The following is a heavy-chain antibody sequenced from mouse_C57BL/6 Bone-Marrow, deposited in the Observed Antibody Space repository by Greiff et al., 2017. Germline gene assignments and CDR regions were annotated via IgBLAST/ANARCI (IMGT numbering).Heavy chain of an antibody. CDR3: ARRRTYYGYVMDY. V-gene: IGHV5-9*01. J-gene: IGHJ4*01. CDR2: ISGGGGNT. CDR1: GFTFSSYT. D-gene: IGHD1-1*01. Sequence: DVQLQESGGGLVKPGGSLKLSCAASGFTFSSYTMSWVRQTPEKRLEWVATISGGGGNTYYPDSVKGRFTISRDNAKNTLYLQMSSLRSEDTALYYCARRRTYYGYVMDYWGQGTSVTVSS.